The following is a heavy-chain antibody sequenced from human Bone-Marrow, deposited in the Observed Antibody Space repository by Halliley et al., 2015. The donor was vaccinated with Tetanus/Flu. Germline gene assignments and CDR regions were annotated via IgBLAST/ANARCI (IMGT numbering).Heavy chain of an antibody. CDR3: ARRRYSFDLEGLDV. J-gene: IGHJ6*02. CDR2: ISYRGGT. Sequence: EWIGFISYRGGTNSNPSLESRVTLSVDTSKNQFSLRLTSVTAADTAVYYCARRRYSFDLEGLDVWGQGATVTVSS. D-gene: IGHD3-3*01. V-gene: IGHV4-59*01.